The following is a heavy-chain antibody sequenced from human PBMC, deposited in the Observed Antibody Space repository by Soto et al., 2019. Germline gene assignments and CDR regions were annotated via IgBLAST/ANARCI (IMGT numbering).Heavy chain of an antibody. D-gene: IGHD3-10*01. CDR3: ARDDWGSVSYLGYYYYGMDV. CDR2: IWYDGSNK. V-gene: IGHV3-33*01. CDR1: GFTFSSYG. J-gene: IGHJ6*04. Sequence: GSLRLSCAASGFTFSSYGMHWVRQAPGKGLEWVAVIWYDGSNKYYADSVKGRFTISRDNSKNTLYLQMNSLRAEDTAVYYCARDDWGSVSYLGYYYYGMDVWGKGTTVTVSS.